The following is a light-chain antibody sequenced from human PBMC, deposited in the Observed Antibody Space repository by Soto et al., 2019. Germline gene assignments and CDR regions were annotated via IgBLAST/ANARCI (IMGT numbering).Light chain of an antibody. CDR1: QTISSW. CDR3: QLYHIHSQP. J-gene: IGKJ1*01. V-gene: IGKV1-5*03. Sequence: DIEMTQSPAALSAAVECRFSITCRASQTISSWLAWYQQKPGKAPKLLIYKASTLKSGVPSRFSGSGSGTEFTITISSLQTDDFALYYCQLYHIHSQPFGEGTKVDI. CDR2: KAS.